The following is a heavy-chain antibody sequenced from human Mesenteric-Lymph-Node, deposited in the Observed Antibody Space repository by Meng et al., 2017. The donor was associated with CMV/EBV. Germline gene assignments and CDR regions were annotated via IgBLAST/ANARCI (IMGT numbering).Heavy chain of an antibody. CDR3: ARGQLVLWGLRNYYYGMDV. J-gene: IGHJ6*02. CDR1: GGSIGSYY. Sequence: GALRLSCTVSGGSIGSYYCHWIRQPPGKGLEWIGYIYYSGSTNYTPSLKSRVTISVDTSKNQFSLKLSSVTAADTAVYYCARGQLVLWGLRNYYYGMDVWGQGTTVTVSS. CDR2: IYYSGST. V-gene: IGHV4-59*01. D-gene: IGHD6-13*01.